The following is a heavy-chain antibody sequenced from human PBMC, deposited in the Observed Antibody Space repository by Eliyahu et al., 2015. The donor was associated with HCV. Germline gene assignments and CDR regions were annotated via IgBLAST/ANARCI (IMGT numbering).Heavy chain of an antibody. J-gene: IGHJ3*02. CDR3: ARDWGWPRASFDM. CDR2: IWYDGSNK. CDR1: GFTFRNYG. V-gene: IGHV3-33*01. Sequence: QVQLVESGGDVVQSGRSLRLSCAASGFTFRNYGXHWVRQAPGKGLEWVAVIWYDGSNKYYTDSVKGRFTTSRDNSKNTLYLQMNSLRAEDTAVYYCARDWGWPRASFDMWGQGTMVTVSS. D-gene: IGHD3-16*01.